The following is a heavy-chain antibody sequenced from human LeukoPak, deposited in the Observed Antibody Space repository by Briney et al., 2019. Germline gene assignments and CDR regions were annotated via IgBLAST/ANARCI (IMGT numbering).Heavy chain of an antibody. CDR2: ISSSSSYI. V-gene: IGHV3-21*04. D-gene: IGHD1-14*01. CDR3: AKPAKTDYADY. Sequence: GGSLRLSCAASGFTFSSYSMNWVRQAPGKGLEWVSSISSSSSYIYYADSVKGRFTISRDNSKNTLYLQMNSLRAGDTAVYYCAKPAKTDYADYWGQGTLVTVSS. J-gene: IGHJ4*02. CDR1: GFTFSSYS.